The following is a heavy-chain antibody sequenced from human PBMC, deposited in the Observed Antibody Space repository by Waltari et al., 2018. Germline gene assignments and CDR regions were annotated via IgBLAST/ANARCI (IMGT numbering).Heavy chain of an antibody. CDR1: RGSIRRHY. CDR2: IYYNGAP. V-gene: IGHV4-59*11. Sequence: QVHLQESGPGQVKPSETLSLTCDVSRGSIRRHYWSWIRRPPGKGLEWIGYIYYNGAPNYNPSLMSRVTISFDTAKNQFSLKLSSVTAADTAVYYCARDRVVPADEPDYYGLDVWGQGTTVTVSS. CDR3: ARDRVVPADEPDYYGLDV. D-gene: IGHD2-2*01. J-gene: IGHJ6*02.